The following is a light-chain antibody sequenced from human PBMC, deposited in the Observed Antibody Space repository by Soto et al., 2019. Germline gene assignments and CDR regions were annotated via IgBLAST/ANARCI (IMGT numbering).Light chain of an antibody. CDR3: QQYGSSPLT. CDR1: QDVSNSY. Sequence: EIVLTQSPGTLSLSPGERASLSCRASQDVSNSYLAWYQQKPGQAPRLLIYGASSRATGIPDRFSGGGSGTDFTLAISRLEPEDFAVYYGQQYGSSPLTFGGGTKVDSK. V-gene: IGKV3-20*01. CDR2: GAS. J-gene: IGKJ4*01.